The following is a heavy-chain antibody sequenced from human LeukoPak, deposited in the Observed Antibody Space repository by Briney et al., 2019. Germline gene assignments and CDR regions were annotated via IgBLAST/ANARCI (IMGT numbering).Heavy chain of an antibody. CDR1: GGTFSSYA. V-gene: IGHV1-69*13. J-gene: IGHJ6*02. Sequence: ASVKVSCKASGGTFSSYAISWVRQAPGQGLEWMGVIIPIFGTVNYAQKFQGRVTITADESTSTAYMELSSLRSEDTAVYYCARGDPNYYGSGSYPSYYYYYGMDVWGQGTTVTVSS. CDR2: IIPIFGTV. CDR3: ARGDPNYYGSGSYPSYYYYYGMDV. D-gene: IGHD3-10*01.